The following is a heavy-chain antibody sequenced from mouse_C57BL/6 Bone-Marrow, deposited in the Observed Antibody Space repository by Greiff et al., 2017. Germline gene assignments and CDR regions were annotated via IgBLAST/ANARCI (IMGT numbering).Heavy chain of an antibody. CDR1: GYNFTSYW. Sequence: VQLQQPGAELVKPGASVKMSCKASGYNFTSYWITWVKQRPGQGLEWIGDIYPGSGSTNYNEKFKSKATLTVDTATSTAYMKLSSLTSEDSAVYYCARPYYSNYWYFDVWGTGTTVTVSS. J-gene: IGHJ1*03. V-gene: IGHV1-55*01. D-gene: IGHD2-5*01. CDR3: ARPYYSNYWYFDV. CDR2: IYPGSGST.